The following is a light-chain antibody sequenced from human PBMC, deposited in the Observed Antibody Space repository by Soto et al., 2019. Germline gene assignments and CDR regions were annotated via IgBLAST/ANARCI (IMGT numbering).Light chain of an antibody. V-gene: IGKV3-20*01. CDR1: QSVSSSY. J-gene: IGKJ4*01. Sequence: EIVLTQSPGTLSLSPGERATLSCRASQSVSSSYLAWYQQKPGQAPRLLIYGASSRATGIPDRFSGSGSGTDFTLTISRLEPEDFAGYYWQQYGSSSLTFGGGTKVEIK. CDR3: QQYGSSSLT. CDR2: GAS.